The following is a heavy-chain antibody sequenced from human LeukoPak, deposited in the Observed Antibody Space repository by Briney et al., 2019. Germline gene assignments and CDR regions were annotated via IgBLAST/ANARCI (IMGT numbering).Heavy chain of an antibody. CDR2: IIPIFGTA. V-gene: IGHV1-69*01. CDR1: GGTFISYA. J-gene: IGHJ6*02. Sequence: ASVKVSCKGSGGTFISYAISWVRQAPGQGVEWMGGIIPIFGTANYAQKFQGRVTITADESTSTAYMELSSLRSEGTAVYYCARDIRGYDFWSGYDYYYGMDVWGQGTTVTVSS. CDR3: ARDIRGYDFWSGYDYYYGMDV. D-gene: IGHD3-3*01.